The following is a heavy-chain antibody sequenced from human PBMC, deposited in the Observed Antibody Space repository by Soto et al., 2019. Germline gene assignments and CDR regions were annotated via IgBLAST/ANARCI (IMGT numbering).Heavy chain of an antibody. J-gene: IGHJ4*02. CDR3: ARGFVFADY. V-gene: IGHV4-59*01. Sequence: SETLSLTCTVSGVSISSYYWSWIRQPPGKGLEWIGYIYYSGSTNYNPSLKSRVTISVDTSKNQFSLKLSSVTAADTAVYYCARGFVFADYWGQGTLVTVSS. D-gene: IGHD2-21*01. CDR2: IYYSGST. CDR1: GVSISSYY.